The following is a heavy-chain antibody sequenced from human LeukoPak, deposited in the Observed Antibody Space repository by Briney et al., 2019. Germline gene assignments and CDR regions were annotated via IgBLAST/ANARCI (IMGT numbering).Heavy chain of an antibody. Sequence: GGSLRHSCAASGFTFSSYAMHWVRQAPGKGLEWVAVISYDGSNKYYADSVKGRFTISRDNSKNTLYLQMNSLRAEDTAVYYCARGRYITMIVVANDYWGQGTLVTVSS. D-gene: IGHD3-22*01. CDR3: ARGRYITMIVVANDY. J-gene: IGHJ4*02. CDR2: ISYDGSNK. V-gene: IGHV3-30-3*01. CDR1: GFTFSSYA.